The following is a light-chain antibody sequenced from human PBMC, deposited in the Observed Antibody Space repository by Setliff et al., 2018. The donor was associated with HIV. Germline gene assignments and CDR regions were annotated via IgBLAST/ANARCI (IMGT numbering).Light chain of an antibody. CDR1: SSDVGGYNY. CDR2: DVS. Sequence: QSALTQPASVSGSPGQLITISCTGTSSDVGGYNYVSWYQQHPGKAPKLMIYDVSKRPSGVSDRFSGSKSGNTASLTISGLQAEDEADYYCSSSRSSTIEVFGTGTKVTVL. CDR3: SSSRSSTIEV. J-gene: IGLJ1*01. V-gene: IGLV2-14*01.